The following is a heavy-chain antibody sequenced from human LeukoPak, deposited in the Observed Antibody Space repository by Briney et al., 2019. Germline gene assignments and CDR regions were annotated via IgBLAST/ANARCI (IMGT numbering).Heavy chain of an antibody. CDR2: IYYSGST. Sequence: SETLSLTCTVSGGSICRVDYYWSWIRQPPGKGLEWIGYIYYSGSTYYIPSLKSRVTISVDTSKNHFSLKLSSVTAADTAVYYCARGDIVVVPAARIWFDPWGQGTLVTVSS. D-gene: IGHD2-2*01. V-gene: IGHV4-30-4*01. J-gene: IGHJ5*02. CDR1: GGSICRVDYY. CDR3: ARGDIVVVPAARIWFDP.